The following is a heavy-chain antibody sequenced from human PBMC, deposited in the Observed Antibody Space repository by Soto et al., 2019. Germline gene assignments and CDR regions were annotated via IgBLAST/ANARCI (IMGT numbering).Heavy chain of an antibody. CDR1: GGSISSYY. D-gene: IGHD4-17*01. J-gene: IGHJ3*02. Sequence: SETLSLTCTVSGGSISSYYWSWIRQPPGKGLEWIGYIYYSGSTNYNPSLKSRVTISVDTSKNQFSLKLSSVTAADTAVYYCARAPDYRHYTDAFDISGQATMVTVSS. CDR3: ARAPDYRHYTDAFDI. CDR2: IYYSGST. V-gene: IGHV4-59*12.